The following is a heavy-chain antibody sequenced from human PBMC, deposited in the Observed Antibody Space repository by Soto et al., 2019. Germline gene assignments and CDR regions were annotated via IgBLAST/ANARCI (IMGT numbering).Heavy chain of an antibody. D-gene: IGHD3-3*02. CDR3: ARFQNSFLGPLSTIKSGYLDY. J-gene: IGHJ4*02. Sequence: GGSLRLSCAASGFTFSSYGMHWVRQAPGKGLEWVAVIWYDGSNKYYADSVKGRFTISRDNSKNTLYLQMNSLRAEDTAVYYCARFQNSFLGPLSTIKSGYLDYWGQGTLVTVSS. CDR1: GFTFSSYG. CDR2: IWYDGSNK. V-gene: IGHV3-33*01.